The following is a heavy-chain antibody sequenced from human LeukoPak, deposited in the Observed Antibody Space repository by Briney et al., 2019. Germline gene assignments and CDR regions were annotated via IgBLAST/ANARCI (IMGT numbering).Heavy chain of an antibody. J-gene: IGHJ4*02. CDR2: IYWDDDR. CDR1: GFSLSTSGVG. D-gene: IGHD3-10*01. Sequence: SVPTLLNPTQTLTLTCTFSGFSLSTSGVGVGWIRQPPGKALEWLALIYWDDDRRYSPSLKSRLTITKDTSKNQVVLTMTNMDPVDTATYYCAHTLHYYGSGSGNYFDYWGQGTLVTVSS. V-gene: IGHV2-5*02. CDR3: AHTLHYYGSGSGNYFDY.